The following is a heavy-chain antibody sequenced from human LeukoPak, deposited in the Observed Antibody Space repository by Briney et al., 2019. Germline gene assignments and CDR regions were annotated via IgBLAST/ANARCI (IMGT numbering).Heavy chain of an antibody. CDR2: IYSSGTT. D-gene: IGHD2-2*01. Sequence: PSETLPLTCTVSGGSITGYYWSWIRQPAGKGLEWIGRIYSSGTTNYNPSLKSRVTMSVDRSKNQFSLNLDSATAADTALYHCARDLYGYASDWYGGYYFDYWGQGTLVTVSS. CDR3: ARDLYGYASDWYGGYYFDY. CDR1: GGSITGYY. V-gene: IGHV4-4*07. J-gene: IGHJ4*02.